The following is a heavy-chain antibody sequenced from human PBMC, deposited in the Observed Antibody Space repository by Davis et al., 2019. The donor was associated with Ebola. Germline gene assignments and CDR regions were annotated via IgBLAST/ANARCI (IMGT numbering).Heavy chain of an antibody. Sequence: GESPKTPRAASGFTFRGSAMHRVRQASGKGLEWVGRIRSKANSYATAYAASVKGRFTISRDASKNTAYLQMNSLRAEDTAVYYCAKDPRIAAEYYYYYGMDVWGQGTTVTVSS. CDR3: AKDPRIAAEYYYYYGMDV. D-gene: IGHD6-13*01. CDR1: GFTFRGSA. J-gene: IGHJ6*02. CDR2: IRSKANSYAT. V-gene: IGHV3-73*01.